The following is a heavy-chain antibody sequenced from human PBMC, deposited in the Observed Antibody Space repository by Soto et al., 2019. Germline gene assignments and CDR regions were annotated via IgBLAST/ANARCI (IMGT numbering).Heavy chain of an antibody. CDR3: AKQGRFGELLLFDY. J-gene: IGHJ4*02. CDR1: GFTFSSYA. Sequence: SLRLSCVASGFTFSSYAMSWVRQAPGKGLEWVSAISGSGGSTYYADSVKGRFTISRDNSKNTLYLQMNSLRAEDTAVYYCAKQGRFGELLLFDYWGQGTLVTAPQ. D-gene: IGHD3-10*01. CDR2: ISGSGGST. V-gene: IGHV3-23*01.